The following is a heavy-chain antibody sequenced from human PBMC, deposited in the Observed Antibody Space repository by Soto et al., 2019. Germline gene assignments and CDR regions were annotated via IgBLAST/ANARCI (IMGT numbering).Heavy chain of an antibody. J-gene: IGHJ4*02. Sequence: QVQLVQSGAEVKKPGASVKVSCKASGYTFTSYAMHWVRQAPGQRLEWMGWINAGNGNTKYSQKFQGRVTITSEPSASTAYMELSSLRYEDTAVYYCGVAATHEGYFDYWGQGTLVTVSS. CDR2: INAGNGNT. V-gene: IGHV1-3*01. CDR3: GVAATHEGYFDY. CDR1: GYTFTSYA. D-gene: IGHD2-15*01.